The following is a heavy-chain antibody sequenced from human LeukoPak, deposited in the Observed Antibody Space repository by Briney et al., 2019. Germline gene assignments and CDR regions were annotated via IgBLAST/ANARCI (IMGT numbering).Heavy chain of an antibody. V-gene: IGHV4-34*01. CDR1: GGSFSGYY. CDR3: AREASSSGWPMGYYYYYYMDV. D-gene: IGHD6-19*01. CDR2: INHRGST. J-gene: IGHJ6*03. Sequence: SETLSLTCAVYGGSFSGYYWSWIRQPPGKGLEWIGEINHRGSTNYNPSLKSRVTISVDTSKNQFSLKLSSVTAADTAVYYCAREASSSGWPMGYYYYYYMDVWGKGTTVTVSS.